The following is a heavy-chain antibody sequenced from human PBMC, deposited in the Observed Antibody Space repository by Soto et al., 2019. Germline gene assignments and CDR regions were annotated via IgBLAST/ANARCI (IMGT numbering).Heavy chain of an antibody. CDR2: IYYSGST. Sequence: SETLSLTCTVSGGSISSSSYYWGWIRQPPGKGLEWIGSIYYSGSTYYNPSLKSRVTISVDTSKNQFSLKLSSVTAADTAVYYCARPPGDCSGGSCYYFDYWGQGTLVTVSS. CDR3: ARPPGDCSGGSCYYFDY. J-gene: IGHJ4*02. D-gene: IGHD2-15*01. CDR1: GGSISSSSYY. V-gene: IGHV4-39*01.